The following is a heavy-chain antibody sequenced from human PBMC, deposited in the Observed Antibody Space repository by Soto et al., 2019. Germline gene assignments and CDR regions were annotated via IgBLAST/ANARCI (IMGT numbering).Heavy chain of an antibody. V-gene: IGHV3-30-3*01. CDR2: ISYDGSNK. CDR3: ARDRKQLGIDY. Sequence: QVQQVESGGGVVQPGRSLRLSCAASGFTFSSYAMHWVRQAPGKGLEWVAVISYDGSNKYYADSVKGRFTISRDNSKNTLYLQMNSLRAEDTAVYYCARDRKQLGIDYWGQGTLVTVSS. D-gene: IGHD6-6*01. CDR1: GFTFSSYA. J-gene: IGHJ4*02.